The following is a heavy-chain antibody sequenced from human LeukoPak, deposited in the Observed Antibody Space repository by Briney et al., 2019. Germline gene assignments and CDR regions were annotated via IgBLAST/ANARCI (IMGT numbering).Heavy chain of an antibody. V-gene: IGHV4-34*01. Sequence: SETLSLTCAVYGGSFSGYYWSWIRQPPGKGLEWIGEINHSGSTNYNPSLKSRVTISVDTSKNQFSLKLSSVTAADTAVYYCASGREGEPDRGPWSAPWGQGPRVTVSS. D-gene: IGHD1-26*01. CDR3: ASGREGEPDRGPWSAP. J-gene: IGHJ5*02. CDR2: INHSGST. CDR1: GGSFSGYY.